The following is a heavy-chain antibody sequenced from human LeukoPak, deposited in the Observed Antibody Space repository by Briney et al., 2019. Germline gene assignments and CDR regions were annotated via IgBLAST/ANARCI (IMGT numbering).Heavy chain of an antibody. CDR2: ISGSGGSA. CDR1: GFTFSSYA. D-gene: IGHD3-16*01. J-gene: IGHJ4*02. Sequence: PGGSLRLSCAASGFTFSSYAMSWVRQAPGKGLEWVSGISGSGGSAYYADSVKGRFTISRDNSKNTLYLQMNSLRAEDTAVYYCAKGSIGGEVPEDPFDYWGQGTLVTVSS. V-gene: IGHV3-23*01. CDR3: AKGSIGGEVPEDPFDY.